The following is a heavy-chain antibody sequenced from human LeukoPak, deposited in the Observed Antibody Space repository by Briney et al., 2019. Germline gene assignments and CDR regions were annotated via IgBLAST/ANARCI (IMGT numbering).Heavy chain of an antibody. CDR1: GYTFTGYY. CDR3: ARDPTLLSSGWQEFYFDF. Sequence: ASVKVSCKASGYTFTGYYMHWVRQAPGQGLEWMGWINPNSGGTNYAQKFQGRVTMTRDTSISTAYMELSRLRSDDTAVYYCARDPTLLSSGWQEFYFDFWGQGTLVTVSS. D-gene: IGHD6-25*01. J-gene: IGHJ4*02. CDR2: INPNSGGT. V-gene: IGHV1-2*02.